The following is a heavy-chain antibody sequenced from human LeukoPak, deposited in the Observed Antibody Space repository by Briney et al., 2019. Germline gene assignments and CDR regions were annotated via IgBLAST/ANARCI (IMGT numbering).Heavy chain of an antibody. CDR3: ARVPVNIWENWFDP. D-gene: IGHD1-26*01. CDR2: IYYVGNT. CDR1: SGSISRSSYS. Sequence: PSETLSLTCTVSSGSISRSSYSWGWIRQPPGKGLEWIGSIYYVGNTYYNPSLKRRVTISVDTSKNQFSLKLTSVTAADTAVYYCARVPVNIWENWFDPWGQGTLVTVSS. V-gene: IGHV4-39*07. J-gene: IGHJ5*02.